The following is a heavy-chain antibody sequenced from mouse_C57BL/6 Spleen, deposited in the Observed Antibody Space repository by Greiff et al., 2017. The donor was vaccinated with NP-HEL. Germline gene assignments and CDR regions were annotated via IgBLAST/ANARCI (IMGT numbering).Heavy chain of an antibody. V-gene: IGHV1-52*01. D-gene: IGHD2-5*01. Sequence: VQLQQSGAELVRPGSSVKLSCKASGYTFTSYWMHWVKQRPIQGLEWIGNIDPSDSETHYNQKFKDKATLTVDKSSSTAYMQLSSLTSEDSAVYYCAREGSYSNYAMDYWGQGTSVTVSS. J-gene: IGHJ4*01. CDR1: GYTFTSYW. CDR3: AREGSYSNYAMDY. CDR2: IDPSDSET.